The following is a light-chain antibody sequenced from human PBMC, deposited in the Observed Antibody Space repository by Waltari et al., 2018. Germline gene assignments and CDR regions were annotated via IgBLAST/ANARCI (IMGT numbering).Light chain of an antibody. V-gene: IGKV1-39*01. CDR3: QQSYSTPPDT. CDR2: TTS. J-gene: IGKJ2*01. Sequence: DIQMTQSPSSLSASVGARVTITSRASQSISTFLNWYQQKPGEAPKLLIDTTSNLQSGVPSRFSGSGSGTDFTLTINDLHPEDFATYYCQQSYSTPPDTFGQGTKLEIK. CDR1: QSISTF.